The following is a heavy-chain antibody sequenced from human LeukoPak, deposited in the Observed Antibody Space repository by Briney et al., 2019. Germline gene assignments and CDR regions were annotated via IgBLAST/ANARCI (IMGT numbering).Heavy chain of an antibody. V-gene: IGHV3-21*01. CDR2: ISSSSSYI. J-gene: IGHJ3*02. CDR1: GFSIRTYW. D-gene: IGHD3-10*01. Sequence: PGGSLRLSCAASGFSIRTYWMNWVRQAPGKGREWVSSISSSSSYIYYADSVKGRFTISRDNAKNSLYLQMNSLRAEDTAVYYCARDPDGSGSDAFDIWGQGTMVTVSS. CDR3: ARDPDGSGSDAFDI.